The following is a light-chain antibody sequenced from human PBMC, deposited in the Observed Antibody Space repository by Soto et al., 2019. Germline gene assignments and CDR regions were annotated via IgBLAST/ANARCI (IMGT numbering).Light chain of an antibody. V-gene: IGLV2-14*01. CDR1: SSHVGDNY. J-gene: IGLJ2*01. CDR2: EVS. CDR3: SSYRSSSTLVV. Sequence: QSALTQPPSASGSPGQSVTISCTGTSSHVGDNYVSWYQQHLGKAPKLIIYEVSNRPSGVSHRFSGSKSGNTASLTISGLQAEDEADYHCSSYRSSSTLVVFGGGTQLTVL.